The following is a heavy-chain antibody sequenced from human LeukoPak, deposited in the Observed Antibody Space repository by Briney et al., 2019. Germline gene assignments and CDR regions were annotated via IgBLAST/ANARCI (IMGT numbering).Heavy chain of an antibody. CDR1: GYSISSGYY. Sequence: PSETLSLTCTVSGYSISSGYYWGWLRQPPGKGLEWIGSIYHSGSTYYNPSLKSRVTISVDTSKNQFSLKLSSVTAADTAVYYCASLQTYYYDSWSGGYFDYWGQGTLVTVSS. J-gene: IGHJ4*02. V-gene: IGHV4-38-2*02. CDR2: IYHSGST. D-gene: IGHD3-22*01. CDR3: ASLQTYYYDSWSGGYFDY.